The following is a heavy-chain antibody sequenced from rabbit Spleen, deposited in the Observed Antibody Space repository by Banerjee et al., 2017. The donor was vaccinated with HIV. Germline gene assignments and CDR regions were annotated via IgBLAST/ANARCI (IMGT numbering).Heavy chain of an antibody. CDR1: GFSFSGSYW. J-gene: IGHJ4*01. Sequence: QSLEESGGGLVKPEGSLTLTCKASGFSFSGSYWMNWVRQAPGKRPEWIACIYTGSGSTYYASWAKGRFTITSSTSLNTVDLKMTSLTVADTATYFCTREGDGRGPDFSLWGPGTLVTVS. D-gene: IGHD4-1*01. CDR3: TREGDGRGPDFSL. CDR2: IYTGSGST. V-gene: IGHV1S43*01.